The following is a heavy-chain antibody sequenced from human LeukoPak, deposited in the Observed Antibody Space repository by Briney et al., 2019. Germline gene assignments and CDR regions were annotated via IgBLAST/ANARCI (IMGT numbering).Heavy chain of an antibody. CDR2: ISAYNGNT. D-gene: IGHD3-10*01. Sequence: WASVKVSCKASGYTFTSYGISWVRQAPGQGLEWMGWISAYNGNTNYAQKLQGRVTMTTDTSTSTAYMELRSLRSDDTAVYYCATSDPLLRLLGYFDYWGQGTLVTVSS. V-gene: IGHV1-18*01. CDR3: ATSDPLLRLLGYFDY. CDR1: GYTFTSYG. J-gene: IGHJ4*02.